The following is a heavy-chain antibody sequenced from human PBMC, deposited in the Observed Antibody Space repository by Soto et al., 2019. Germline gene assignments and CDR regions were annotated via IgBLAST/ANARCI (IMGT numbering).Heavy chain of an antibody. V-gene: IGHV4-30-4*01. CDR2: IYYSGST. D-gene: IGHD3-3*01. CDR3: ARVGVNYDFWSGLGYYYYGMDV. J-gene: IGHJ6*02. Sequence: SETLSLTCTVSGDSIRSGNHYWSWIRQPPGKGLEWIGYIYYSGSTYYSPSLKSRVTISVDTSKNQFSLKLNSVTAADTAVYYCARVGVNYDFWSGLGYYYYGMDVWGQGTTVTVSS. CDR1: GDSIRSGNHY.